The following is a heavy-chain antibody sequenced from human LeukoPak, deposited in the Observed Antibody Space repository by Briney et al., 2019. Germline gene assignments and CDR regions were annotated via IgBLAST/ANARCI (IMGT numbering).Heavy chain of an antibody. J-gene: IGHJ6*02. CDR3: ARLWFGDRNGMDV. D-gene: IGHD3-10*01. Sequence: SETLSLTCAVSGGSFSGYYWSWIRQPPGKGLEWIGEINHSGSTNYNPSLKSRVTISVDTSKNQFSLKLSSVTAADTAVYYCARLWFGDRNGMDVWGQGTTVTVSS. CDR2: INHSGST. CDR1: GGSFSGYY. V-gene: IGHV4-34*01.